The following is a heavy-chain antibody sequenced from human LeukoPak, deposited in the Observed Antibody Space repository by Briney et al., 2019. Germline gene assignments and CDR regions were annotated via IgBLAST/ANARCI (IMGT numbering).Heavy chain of an antibody. Sequence: SETLSLTCTVSGGSVSSGSYYWGWIRQPPGKGLEWIGYIYYSGSTNYNPSLKSRVTISVDTSKNQFSLKLSSVTAADTAVYYCASGFSGYAYYYYGMDVWGKGTTVTVSS. CDR2: IYYSGST. V-gene: IGHV4-61*01. CDR3: ASGFSGYAYYYYGMDV. J-gene: IGHJ6*04. CDR1: GGSVSSGSYY. D-gene: IGHD5-12*01.